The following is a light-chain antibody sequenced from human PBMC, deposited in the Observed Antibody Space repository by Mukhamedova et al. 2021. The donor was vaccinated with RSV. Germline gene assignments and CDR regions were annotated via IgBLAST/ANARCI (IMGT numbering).Light chain of an antibody. Sequence: GKAPKLLISAASTLQSGVPSRFSGSGSGIDFTLTINSLQAEDFATYYCQQFNTDPITFGQGTRLELK. J-gene: IGKJ5*01. V-gene: IGKV1-9*01. CDR3: QQFNTDPIT. CDR2: AAS.